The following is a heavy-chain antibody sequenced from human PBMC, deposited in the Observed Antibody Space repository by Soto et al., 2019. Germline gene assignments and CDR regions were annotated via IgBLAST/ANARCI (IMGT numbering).Heavy chain of an antibody. CDR3: ARRYSSSSDY. CDR2: IFYSGST. Sequence: SETLSLTCTVSGGSISSYYWSWIRQPPGKGLEWIGYIFYSGSTNYNPSLKSRVTISVDTSKNQFSLKLGSVTAADTAVYYCARRYSSSSDYWGQGTLVTVSS. D-gene: IGHD6-13*01. CDR1: GGSISSYY. J-gene: IGHJ4*02. V-gene: IGHV4-59*08.